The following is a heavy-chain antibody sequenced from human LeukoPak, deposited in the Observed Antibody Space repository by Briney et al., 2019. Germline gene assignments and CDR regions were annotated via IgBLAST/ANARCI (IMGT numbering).Heavy chain of an antibody. D-gene: IGHD3-22*01. CDR2: IYYSGST. V-gene: IGHV4-30-4*01. Sequence: PSGTLSLTCAVSGGSISSSNWWSWTRQPPGKGLEWIGYIYYSGSTYYNPSLKSRVTISVDTSKNQFSLKLSSVTAADTAVYYCARVHDSSGYTIYYWGQGTLVTVSS. CDR1: GGSISSSNW. J-gene: IGHJ4*02. CDR3: ARVHDSSGYTIYY.